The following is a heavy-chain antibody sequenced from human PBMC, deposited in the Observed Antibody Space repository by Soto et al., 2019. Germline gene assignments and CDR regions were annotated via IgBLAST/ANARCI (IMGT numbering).Heavy chain of an antibody. J-gene: IGHJ1*01. V-gene: IGHV3-30-3*01. CDR1: GFTFSSYA. CDR3: ARWSRAYSGHFQH. CDR2: ISYDGINK. D-gene: IGHD3-16*01. Sequence: QVQLVESGGGVVQPGRSLRLSCAASGFTFSSYAMHWVRQAPGKGLEWVAVISYDGINKLYADSVEGRFTISRDNSKNTLYLQMNSLIAEDTAVYYCARWSRAYSGHFQHWGQGTLVTVSS.